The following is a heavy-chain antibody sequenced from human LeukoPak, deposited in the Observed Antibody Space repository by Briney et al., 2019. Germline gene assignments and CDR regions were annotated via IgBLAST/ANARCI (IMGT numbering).Heavy chain of an antibody. V-gene: IGHV1-46*01. CDR3: ASTTVVTPGWFDP. CDR2: INPSGGST. Sequence: ASVKVSCKASGYTFTSYYMHWVRQAPGQGLEWMGIINPSGGSTSYAQKFQGRVTMTRDTSTSTVYMELSSLRSEDTGVYYCASTTVVTPGWFDPWGQGTLVTVSS. J-gene: IGHJ5*02. D-gene: IGHD4-23*01. CDR1: GYTFTSYY.